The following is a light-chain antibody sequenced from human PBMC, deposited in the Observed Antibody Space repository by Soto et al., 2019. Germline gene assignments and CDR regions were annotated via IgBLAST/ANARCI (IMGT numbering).Light chain of an antibody. CDR2: DVS. J-gene: IGKJ1*01. Sequence: EIVMTQSPATLSVSPGERATLSCRASQSLSSDLAWYQQKVGQAPRLLIYDVSTRATGIPARFSGSGSETDFTLTINSLEAEDFAVYYCQHRSDWPRTFGQGTKVDIK. CDR1: QSLSSD. CDR3: QHRSDWPRT. V-gene: IGKV3-11*01.